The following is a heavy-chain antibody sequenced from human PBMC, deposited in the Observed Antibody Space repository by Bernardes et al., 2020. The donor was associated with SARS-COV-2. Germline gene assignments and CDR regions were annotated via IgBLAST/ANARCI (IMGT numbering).Heavy chain of an antibody. Sequence: GGSLRLSCAASGFSFRTSAMSWVRQAPGPGLEWVSAISGSADSVERTFYADSVKGRFTISRDNSMNTLYLQMTSLRAEDTALYHCAKEPSGYPSYYMDVWGKGTTVTVS. V-gene: IGHV3-23*01. D-gene: IGHD3-22*01. CDR1: GFSFRTSA. CDR2: ISGSADSVERT. J-gene: IGHJ6*03. CDR3: AKEPSGYPSYYMDV.